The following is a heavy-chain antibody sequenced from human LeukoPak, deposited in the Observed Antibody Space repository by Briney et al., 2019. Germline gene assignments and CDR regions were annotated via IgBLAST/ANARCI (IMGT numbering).Heavy chain of an antibody. J-gene: IGHJ3*02. Sequence: SQTLSLTCAISGDSVSSNSAAWNWIRQSPSRGLEWLGRTYYRSKWYNDYAVSVKSRITINPDTSKSQFSLQLNSVTPEDTAVYYCARVEVTSGQQMEPDAFDIWGQGTMVTVSS. V-gene: IGHV6-1*01. D-gene: IGHD6-13*01. CDR2: TYYRSKWYN. CDR3: ARVEVTSGQQMEPDAFDI. CDR1: GDSVSSNSAA.